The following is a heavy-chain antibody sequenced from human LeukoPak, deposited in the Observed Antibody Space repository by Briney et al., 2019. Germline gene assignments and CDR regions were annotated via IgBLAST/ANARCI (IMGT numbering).Heavy chain of an antibody. Sequence: SSETLSLTCTVSGGSISSYYWSWIRQPPGKGLEWIGYIYYSGSTNYNPSLKSRVTISVDTSKNQFSLKLSSVTAADTAVYYCARWGDAFDTWGQGTMVTVSS. V-gene: IGHV4-59*01. CDR1: GGSISSYY. CDR2: IYYSGST. J-gene: IGHJ3*02. CDR3: ARWGDAFDT. D-gene: IGHD3-16*01.